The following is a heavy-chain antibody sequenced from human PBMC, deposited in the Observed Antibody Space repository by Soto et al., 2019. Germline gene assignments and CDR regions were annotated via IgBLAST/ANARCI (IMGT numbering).Heavy chain of an antibody. Sequence: QPQLQESGPGLVKPSETLSLTCTVSGASISSTISYWGWIRQPPGGGLAWIGSIYYNGNTYYNPSLKSRVTISVDTSKNQFSLKLSAVTAADTAVYYCARHPTGLWFGDGRDHWGQGTLVTVSS. CDR1: GASISSTISY. CDR2: IYYNGNT. V-gene: IGHV4-39*01. D-gene: IGHD3-10*01. J-gene: IGHJ4*02. CDR3: ARHPTGLWFGDGRDH.